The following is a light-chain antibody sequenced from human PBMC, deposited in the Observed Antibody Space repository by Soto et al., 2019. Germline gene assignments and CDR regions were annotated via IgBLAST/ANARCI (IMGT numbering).Light chain of an antibody. J-gene: IGKJ1*01. CDR1: QSISNY. Sequence: DIQMTQSPSSLSASVGDKVTITCRPSQSISNYLNWYQQKPGKAPKLLIYAASSLQSGVPSRFSGSGSGTDFTLTINSLQREDFATYYCQQSYSTPRTFGQGTKVEIK. CDR3: QQSYSTPRT. V-gene: IGKV1-39*01. CDR2: AAS.